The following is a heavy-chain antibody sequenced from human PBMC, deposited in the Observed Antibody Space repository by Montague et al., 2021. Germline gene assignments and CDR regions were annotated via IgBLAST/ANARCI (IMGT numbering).Heavy chain of an antibody. D-gene: IGHD2-15*01. CDR3: AKEEEYCSGDSCYIDY. V-gene: IGHV3-23*01. J-gene: IGHJ4*02. Sequence: SRRLSCAASGFPFSSYAMSWVRQAPGKGLEWVSAISGSGGSTYYADSVKGRFTISRDNSKNTLYLQMNSLRAEDTAVYSCAKEEEYCSGDSCYIDYWGQGTLVTVSS. CDR1: GFPFSSYA. CDR2: ISGSGGST.